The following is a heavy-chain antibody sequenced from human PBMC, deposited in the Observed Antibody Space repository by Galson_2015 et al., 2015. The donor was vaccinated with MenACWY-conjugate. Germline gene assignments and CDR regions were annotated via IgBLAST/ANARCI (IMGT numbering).Heavy chain of an antibody. V-gene: IGHV6-1*01. CDR3: AREERGSHYYYGLDV. CDR1: GDSVSSDSAA. D-gene: IGHD2-15*01. Sequence: CAISGDSVSSDSAAWNWIRQSPSRGLEWLGRTYFTSKWYNDYAVSVKSRITINPDTAKNQLSLHLKSVTPEDTAIYHCAREERGSHYYYGLDVWGQGTTVTVSS. J-gene: IGHJ6*02. CDR2: TYFTSKWYN.